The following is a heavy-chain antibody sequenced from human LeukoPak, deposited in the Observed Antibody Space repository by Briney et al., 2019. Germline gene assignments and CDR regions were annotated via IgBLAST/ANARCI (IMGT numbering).Heavy chain of an antibody. Sequence: SETLSLTCAVYGGSFSGYYWSWIRQPPGKGLEWIGEINHSGSTNYNPSLKSRVTISVDTSKNQLSLKLSSVTAADTAVYYCARGLDYGDFAIWGQGTMVTVSS. CDR3: ARGLDYGDFAI. CDR1: GGSFSGYY. D-gene: IGHD4-17*01. J-gene: IGHJ3*02. CDR2: INHSGST. V-gene: IGHV4-34*01.